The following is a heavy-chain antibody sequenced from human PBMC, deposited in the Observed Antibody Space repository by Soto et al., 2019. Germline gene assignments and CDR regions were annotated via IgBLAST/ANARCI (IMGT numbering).Heavy chain of an antibody. V-gene: IGHV1-18*01. CDR3: ARAHPGVTIFGVGPRPLRILDV. CDR2: ISAYNGNT. CDR1: GYTFTSYG. J-gene: IGHJ6*02. Sequence: ASVKVSCKASGYTFTSYGISWVRQAPGQGLEWMGWISAYNGNTNYAQKLQGRVTMTTDTSTSTAYMELRSLRSDDTAVYYCARAHPGVTIFGVGPRPLRILDVWGQGTTVTVSS. D-gene: IGHD3-3*01.